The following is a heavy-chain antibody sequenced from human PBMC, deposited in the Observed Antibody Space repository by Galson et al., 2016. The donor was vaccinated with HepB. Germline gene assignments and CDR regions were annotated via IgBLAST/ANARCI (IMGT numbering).Heavy chain of an antibody. J-gene: IGHJ5*02. CDR2: ISYSGST. CDR3: ARALEYRDAGSPYNWFEP. CDR1: GGSISSTSNHY. Sequence: ETLSLTCTVSGGSISSTSNHYWGWIRQSPGKGLEWIGNISYSGSTHYSPSLKSRVTISGDTSKNQFYLKLNSMSAADTAVYYCARALEYRDAGSPYNWFEPWGQGALVTVSS. V-gene: IGHV4-39*01. D-gene: IGHD6-6*01.